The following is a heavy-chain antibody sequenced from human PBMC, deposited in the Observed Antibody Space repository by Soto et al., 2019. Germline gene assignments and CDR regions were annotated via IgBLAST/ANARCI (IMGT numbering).Heavy chain of an antibody. J-gene: IGHJ4*02. CDR1: GFSLSTSGVG. CDR2: IYWDDDK. V-gene: IGHV2-5*02. Sequence: SGPTLVNPTQTLTLTCTLSGFSLSTSGVGVGWIRQPPGKALEWLALIYWDDDKRYSPSLKSRLTITKDTSKNQVVLTMTNMDPVDTATYYCAHLYYYDSSGYYYVWAFDYWGQGTLVTVSS. CDR3: AHLYYYDSSGYYYVWAFDY. D-gene: IGHD3-22*01.